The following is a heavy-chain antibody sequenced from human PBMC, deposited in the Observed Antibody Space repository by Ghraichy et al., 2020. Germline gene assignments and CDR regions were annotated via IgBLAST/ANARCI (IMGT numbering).Heavy chain of an antibody. J-gene: IGHJ6*02. V-gene: IGHV4-4*02. CDR3: ARLYYTDRGSYVLMDV. CDR2: MYHSGST. D-gene: IGHD3-16*01. Sequence: SETLSLTCAVSGGSISSTYWWSWVRQPPGKVLEFIGEMYHSGSTNYNPSLKSRVTISVDKSNNYFSLKMSSVTAADTAVYYCARLYYTDRGSYVLMDVWGQGTTVTVSS. CDR1: GGSISSTYW.